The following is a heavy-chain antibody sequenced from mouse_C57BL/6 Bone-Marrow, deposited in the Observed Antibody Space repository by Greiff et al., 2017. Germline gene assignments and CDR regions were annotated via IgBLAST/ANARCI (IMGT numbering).Heavy chain of an antibody. CDR2: ISYDGSN. CDR1: GYSITSGYS. Sequence: EVKLEESGPGLVKPSQSLSLTCSVTGYSITSGYSWNWIRQFPGNKLEWMGYISYDGSNNYNPSLKNRISITRDTSKNQFFLKLNSVTTEDTATYYCAREALTGLDYWGQGTTLTVSS. D-gene: IGHD4-1*01. J-gene: IGHJ2*01. V-gene: IGHV3-6*01. CDR3: AREALTGLDY.